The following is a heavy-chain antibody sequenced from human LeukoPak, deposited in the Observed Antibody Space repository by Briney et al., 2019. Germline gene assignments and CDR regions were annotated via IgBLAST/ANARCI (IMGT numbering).Heavy chain of an antibody. D-gene: IGHD6-13*01. V-gene: IGHV4-31*03. CDR1: GGSISSGGYY. J-gene: IGHJ3*02. Sequence: SETLSLTCTVSGGSISSGGYYWSWIRQHPGKGLEWIGYIYYSGSTHYNPSLKSRVTISVDTSKNQFSLKLSSVTAADTAVYYCARSAAAIDAFDIWGQGTMVTVSS. CDR2: IYYSGST. CDR3: ARSAAAIDAFDI.